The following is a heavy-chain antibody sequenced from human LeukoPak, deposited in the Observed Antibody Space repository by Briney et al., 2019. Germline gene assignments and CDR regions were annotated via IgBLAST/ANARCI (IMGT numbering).Heavy chain of an antibody. CDR2: IYSSGST. V-gene: IGHV4-4*07. CDR3: ARKDGDY. J-gene: IGHJ4*02. CDR1: GASISTFH. Sequence: KSSETLSLTCSVSGASISTFHWTWFRQPAGGGLEWIGLIYSSGSTLLNPSLKNRVAMSVDLTKNQLSLKLTSVTAADTAMYFCARKDGDYWGRGTLVTVSS.